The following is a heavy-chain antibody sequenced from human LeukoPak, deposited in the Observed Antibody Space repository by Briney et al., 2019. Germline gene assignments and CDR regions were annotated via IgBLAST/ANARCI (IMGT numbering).Heavy chain of an antibody. CDR1: GGTFSSYA. D-gene: IGHD4/OR15-4a*01. V-gene: IGHV1-69*13. CDR3: ARDYGETGAFDI. Sequence: SVKVSCKASGGTFSSYAINWVRQAPGQGLEWMGGIIPIFGTANYAQKFQGRVTITADESTSTAYMELSSLRSEDTAVYYCARDYGETGAFDIWGQGTMVTVSS. CDR2: IIPIFGTA. J-gene: IGHJ3*02.